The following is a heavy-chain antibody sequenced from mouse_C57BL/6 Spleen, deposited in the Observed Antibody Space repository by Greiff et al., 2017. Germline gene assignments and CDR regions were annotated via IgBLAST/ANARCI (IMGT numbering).Heavy chain of an antibody. V-gene: IGHV1-53*01. D-gene: IGHD2-5*01. Sequence: QVQLQQPGTELVKPGASVKLSCKASGYTFTSYWMHWVKQRPGQGLEWIGNINPSNGGTNYNEKFKSKATLTVDKSSSTAYMQLSSLTSEDSAVYYCAREEPNYSNPHWYFDVWGTGTTVTVSS. CDR1: GYTFTSYW. J-gene: IGHJ1*03. CDR3: AREEPNYSNPHWYFDV. CDR2: INPSNGGT.